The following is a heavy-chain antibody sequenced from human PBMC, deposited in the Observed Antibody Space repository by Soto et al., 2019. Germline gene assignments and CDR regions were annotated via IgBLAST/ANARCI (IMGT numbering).Heavy chain of an antibody. D-gene: IGHD3-3*01. CDR1: GETFSGFY. J-gene: IGHJ6*03. Sequence: SETLSLTCAVYGETFSGFYWSWIRQPPGKGLEWVGEINDSGSTNYSPSLKSRLTMSVDTSKNQFSLKLASVTAADTAIYFCARRPISQDFFYFLDVWAKGTPVT. CDR2: INDSGST. CDR3: ARRPISQDFFYFLDV. V-gene: IGHV4-34*01.